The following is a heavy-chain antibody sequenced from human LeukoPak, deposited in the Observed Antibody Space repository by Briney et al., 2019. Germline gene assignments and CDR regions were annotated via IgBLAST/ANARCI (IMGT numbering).Heavy chain of an antibody. Sequence: GGSLRLSCAASGFTFNTYTMNWVRQAPGKGLEWISYLSSGSDSIFYADSVKGRFTISRDNAKNSLYLQMNSLRAEDTAVYYCAKADSSSWYGPLDAFDIWGQGTMVTVSS. J-gene: IGHJ3*02. CDR2: LSSGSDSI. V-gene: IGHV3-48*04. CDR3: AKADSSSWYGPLDAFDI. D-gene: IGHD6-13*01. CDR1: GFTFNTYT.